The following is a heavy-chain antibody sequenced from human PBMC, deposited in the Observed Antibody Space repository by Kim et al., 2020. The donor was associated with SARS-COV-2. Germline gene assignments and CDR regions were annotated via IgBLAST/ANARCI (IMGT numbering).Heavy chain of an antibody. CDR2: ICDNGTNK. CDR3: AKDFLYVGGRGYFDS. V-gene: IGHV3-33*06. J-gene: IGHJ4*03. CDR1: GFTFSSNA. Sequence: GGSLRLSCAASGFTFSSNAMHWVRQAPGKGLEWVSVICDNGTNKYYADSVKGRFTISRDNSKNTLYLQMNSLRAEDTAVYYCAKDFLYVGGRGYFDSW. D-gene: IGHD3-16*01.